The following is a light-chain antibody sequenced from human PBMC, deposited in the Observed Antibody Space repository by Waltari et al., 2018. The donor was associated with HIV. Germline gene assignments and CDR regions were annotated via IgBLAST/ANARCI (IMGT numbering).Light chain of an antibody. CDR2: LNRDGTD. J-gene: IGLJ2*01. CDR3: QTWDTGVV. Sequence: QLVLTQSPSASASLGASVRLTCTLSSGHSNYAIAWHQEQPGKGLRYLMRLNRDGTDNKRDGSPDRFSGSSSGSERYLSSSSLQSEDEADYYCQTWDTGVVFGGGTKLTVL. CDR1: SGHSNYA. V-gene: IGLV4-69*01.